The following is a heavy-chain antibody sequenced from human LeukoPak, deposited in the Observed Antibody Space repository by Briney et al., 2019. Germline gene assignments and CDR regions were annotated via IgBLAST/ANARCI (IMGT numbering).Heavy chain of an antibody. CDR2: FYYSGST. D-gene: IGHD2-2*01. Sequence: SETLSLTCTVSGGSISSSTYYWAWIRQSPGKGLEWIGSFYYSGSTDYNPSLKSRVTMSVDTSKNQFSLKLSSVTAADTAVYYCARDGCSSTSCYAQYFDYWGQGTLVTVSS. CDR1: GGSISSSTYY. CDR3: ARDGCSSTSCYAQYFDY. J-gene: IGHJ4*02. V-gene: IGHV4-39*07.